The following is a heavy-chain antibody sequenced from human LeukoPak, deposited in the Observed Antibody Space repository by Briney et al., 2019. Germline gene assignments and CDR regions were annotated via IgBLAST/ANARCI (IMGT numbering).Heavy chain of an antibody. Sequence: PSKTLSLTCTVSGGSISSGDYYWSWIRQPPGKGLEWIGYFYSTGSTYYNPSLKSRVTISVDMSRNQFSLKLSSVIAADTAVYYCARAGYYHRAFDYWGQGTLVTVSS. CDR3: ARAGYYHRAFDY. V-gene: IGHV4-30-4*01. CDR2: FYSTGST. D-gene: IGHD3-10*01. CDR1: GGSISSGDYY. J-gene: IGHJ4*02.